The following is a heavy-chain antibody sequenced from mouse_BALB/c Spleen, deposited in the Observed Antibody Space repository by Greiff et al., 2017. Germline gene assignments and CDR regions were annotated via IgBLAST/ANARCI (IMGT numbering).Heavy chain of an antibody. CDR3: AIDGYYVWFAY. CDR2: ISYDGSN. CDR1: GYSITSGYY. V-gene: IGHV3-6*02. Sequence: ESGPGLVKPSRSLSLTCSVTGYSITSGYYWNWIRQFPGNKLEWMGYISYDGSNNYNPSLKNRISITRDTSKNQFFLKLNSVTTEDTATYYCAIDGYYVWFAYWGQGTLVTVSA. D-gene: IGHD2-3*01. J-gene: IGHJ3*01.